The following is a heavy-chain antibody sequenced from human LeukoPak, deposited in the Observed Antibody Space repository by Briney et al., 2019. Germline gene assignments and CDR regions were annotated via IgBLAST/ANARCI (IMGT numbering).Heavy chain of an antibody. D-gene: IGHD6-13*01. Sequence: GGSLRLSCAASGFTFSSYSMNWVRQAPGKGLEGVSSISSSSSYIYYADSVKGRFTISRDNAKNSLYLQMNSLRAEDTAVYYCARDPVIAAAGRGVFDYWGQGTLVTVSS. CDR3: ARDPVIAAAGRGVFDY. V-gene: IGHV3-21*01. CDR1: GFTFSSYS. J-gene: IGHJ4*02. CDR2: ISSSSSYI.